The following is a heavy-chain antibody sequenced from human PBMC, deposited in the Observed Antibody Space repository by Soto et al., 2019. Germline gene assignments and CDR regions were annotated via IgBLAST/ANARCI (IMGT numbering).Heavy chain of an antibody. V-gene: IGHV3-23*01. D-gene: IGHD4-17*01. CDR1: GFTFSSYA. CDR2: ISNSGGRT. Sequence: EVQLLESGGGLVQPGGSLRLSCAASGFTFSSYAMSWVRQAPGKGLEWVSTISNSGGRTYYADSVKGRFAISRDNSKNTMYLQMTSLRPEDTAVYYCESSSTVFLPTTVTGWFDPWGQGTLVSVSS. J-gene: IGHJ5*02. CDR3: ESSSTVFLPTTVTGWFDP.